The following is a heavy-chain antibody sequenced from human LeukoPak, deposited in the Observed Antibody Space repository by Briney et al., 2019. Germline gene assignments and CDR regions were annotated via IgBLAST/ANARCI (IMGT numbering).Heavy chain of an antibody. D-gene: IGHD2-15*01. J-gene: IGHJ4*02. CDR3: ARVYVAASRLFDY. Sequence: PVASVKVSCKASGYTFTGYYMHWVRQAPGQGLEWLGWINPNSGGTNYAQKFQGRVTMTRDTSISTAYMELSRLRSDDTAVYYCARVYVAASRLFDYWGQGTLVTVSS. V-gene: IGHV1-2*02. CDR1: GYTFTGYY. CDR2: INPNSGGT.